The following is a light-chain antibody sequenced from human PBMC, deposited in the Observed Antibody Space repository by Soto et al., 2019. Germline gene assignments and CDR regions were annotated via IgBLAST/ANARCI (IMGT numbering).Light chain of an antibody. V-gene: IGKV1-12*02. CDR3: QQADSFPWT. Sequence: DIQMTQSPSSVSASVGDRVTITCRASQGISSWLVWYQQKPGKAPKLLIYAASTLQSGVPSRFSGSGSGTHFTLTISSLQPEDFATYYCQQADSFPWTFGQGTQVEIK. CDR2: AAS. J-gene: IGKJ1*01. CDR1: QGISSW.